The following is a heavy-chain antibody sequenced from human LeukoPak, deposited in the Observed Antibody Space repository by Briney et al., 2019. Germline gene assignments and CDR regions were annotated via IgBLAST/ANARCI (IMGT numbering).Heavy chain of an antibody. Sequence: GGSLRLSCAASGFTFSSYSMNWVRQAPGKGLEWVSSISSSSSYIYYADSVKGRFTISRDNAKNSLYLQMNSLRAEDTAVYYCARDLSRYSSSWFDYWGQGTLVTVSS. CDR1: GFTFSSYS. CDR2: ISSSSSYI. CDR3: ARDLSRYSSSWFDY. D-gene: IGHD6-13*01. J-gene: IGHJ4*02. V-gene: IGHV3-21*01.